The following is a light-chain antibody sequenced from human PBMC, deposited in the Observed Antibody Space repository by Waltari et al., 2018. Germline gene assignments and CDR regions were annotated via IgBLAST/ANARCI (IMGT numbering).Light chain of an antibody. CDR2: EVN. J-gene: IGLJ2*01. V-gene: IGLV2-14*03. CDR3: CSFTSTLDV. Sequence: QSALTQPASVSGSPGQSITIPCTGTSSDIGRYNYVSLYQPHPGNAPKLIIYEVNNRPSGVSNRFSGSKSGSTASLTISGLQADDEADYYCCSFTSTLDVFGGGTKLTVL. CDR1: SSDIGRYNY.